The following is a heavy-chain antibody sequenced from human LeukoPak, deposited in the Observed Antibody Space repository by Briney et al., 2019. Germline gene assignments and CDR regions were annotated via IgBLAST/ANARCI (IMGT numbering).Heavy chain of an antibody. CDR2: IHYSGKV. V-gene: IGHV4-39*02. CDR3: AREGKRAARLINDY. D-gene: IGHD6-6*01. J-gene: IGHJ4*02. CDR1: GGSLRSSGHW. Sequence: SETLSLTCTVSGGSLRSSGHWWVWIRQPPGKGLEWIGSIHYSGKVYYNPSLKSRVTTSVDTSTDQFSLRLSSATAADTAVYYCAREGKRAARLINDYWGQGTLVTVSS.